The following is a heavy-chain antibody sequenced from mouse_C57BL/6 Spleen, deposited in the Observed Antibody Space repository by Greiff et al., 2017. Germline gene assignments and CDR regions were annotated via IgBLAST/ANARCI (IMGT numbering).Heavy chain of an antibody. V-gene: IGHV1-55*01. Sequence: QVQLQQPGAELVKPGASVKMSCKASGYTFTSYWITWVKQRPGQGLEWIGDIYPGSGSTNYNEKFKSKATLTVDTSSSTAYMQLSSLTSEDSAVYYCARDGGDDYDGFAYWGHGTLVTVSA. CDR3: ARDGGDDYDGFAY. CDR2: IYPGSGST. D-gene: IGHD2-4*01. J-gene: IGHJ3*01. CDR1: GYTFTSYW.